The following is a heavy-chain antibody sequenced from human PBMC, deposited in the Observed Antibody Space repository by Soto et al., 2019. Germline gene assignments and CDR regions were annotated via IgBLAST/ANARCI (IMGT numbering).Heavy chain of an antibody. V-gene: IGHV4-31*02. CDR3: ARGHVGQVRYGAYGKFDY. D-gene: IGHD4-17*01. CDR1: GGSLSSGGFY. Sequence: SETLSLTCTVSGGSLSSGGFYWSWIRQHPGKGLEWIGYIYYSGTTYYSPSLKSRVTISVDTSENQFSLKLSSVTAADTAVYYCARGHVGQVRYGAYGKFDYWGQGTLVTVSS. CDR2: IYYSGTT. J-gene: IGHJ4*02.